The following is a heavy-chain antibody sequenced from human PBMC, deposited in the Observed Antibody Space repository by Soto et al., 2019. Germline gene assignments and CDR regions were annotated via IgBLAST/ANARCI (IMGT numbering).Heavy chain of an antibody. V-gene: IGHV3-23*01. Sequence: GGSLRLSCAASGFTFSAYVMSWVRQAPGKGLEWVSSITSNGGGTYYADSVKGRFTVSRDNSKNMVCLQMNSLRDEDTAVYYCAKLTAAWGQGTLVTVSS. CDR3: AKLTAA. CDR1: GFTFSAYV. CDR2: ITSNGGGT. J-gene: IGHJ4*02. D-gene: IGHD6-13*01.